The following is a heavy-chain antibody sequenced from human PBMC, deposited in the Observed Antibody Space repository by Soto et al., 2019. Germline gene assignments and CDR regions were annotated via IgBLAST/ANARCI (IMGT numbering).Heavy chain of an antibody. CDR1: GCAISSSSYY. V-gene: IGHV4-39*01. CDR2: IYYSGGT. D-gene: IGHD3-10*01. CDR3: AREYDYGSGSYRAVDYDYYMDV. J-gene: IGHJ6*03. Sequence: QLQLQESGPGLVKPSESLSLTCTVSGCAISSSSYYWGWIRQPPGKGLEWIGSIYYSGGTYYNPAPKSRATRAVDRAKDECSRKRSTGTAADTAVKYCAREYDYGSGSYRAVDYDYYMDVWGKGTTVTVSS.